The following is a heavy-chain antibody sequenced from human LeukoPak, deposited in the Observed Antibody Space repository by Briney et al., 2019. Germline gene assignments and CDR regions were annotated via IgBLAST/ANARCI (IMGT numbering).Heavy chain of an antibody. D-gene: IGHD2-2*01. CDR3: AKSHRCSSTSCYGTLDY. CDR2: ISGSGGST. V-gene: IGHV3-23*01. J-gene: IGHJ4*02. Sequence: GGSLRLSCAASGFTFSSYAMSWVRQAPGKGLEWVSAISGSGGSTYYADSVKGRFAISRDNSKNTLYLQMNSLRAEDTAVYYCAKSHRCSSTSCYGTLDYWGQGTLVTVSS. CDR1: GFTFSSYA.